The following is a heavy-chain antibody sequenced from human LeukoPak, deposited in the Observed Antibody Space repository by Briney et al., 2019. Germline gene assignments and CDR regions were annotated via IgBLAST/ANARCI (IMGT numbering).Heavy chain of an antibody. CDR2: IYNYGST. Sequence: WETLSLTCSVSGDSITSYYWAWIRQSPEKGLERIGYIYNYGSTKYEPSLKSRVSISEDTAKNQFSLHLKSVTAADTAVYYCARGVGYGDSRHYDHWGHGILVTVSS. CDR3: ARGVGYGDSRHYDH. CDR1: GDSITSYY. V-gene: IGHV4-59*01. D-gene: IGHD4-17*01. J-gene: IGHJ4*01.